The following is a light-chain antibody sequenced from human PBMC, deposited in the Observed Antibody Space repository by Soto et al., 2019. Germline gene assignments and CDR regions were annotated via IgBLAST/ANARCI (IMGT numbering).Light chain of an antibody. V-gene: IGLV2-14*01. CDR1: SSDVGGYNY. Sequence: QSALTQPASVSGSPGQSITISCTGTSSDVGGYNYVSWYQQHPVKAPKLMIYDVTNRPSGVSDRFSGSKSGNTASLTISGLQAVDEADYYCSSYTSSSTPYVFGTGTKLTVL. CDR2: DVT. J-gene: IGLJ1*01. CDR3: SSYTSSSTPYV.